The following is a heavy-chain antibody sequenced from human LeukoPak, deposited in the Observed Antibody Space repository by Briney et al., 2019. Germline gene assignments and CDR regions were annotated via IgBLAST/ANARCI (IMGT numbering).Heavy chain of an antibody. J-gene: IGHJ4*02. CDR2: ISGSGGST. D-gene: IGHD2-8*01. CDR1: GFTFSSYA. Sequence: RSGGPLRLSCAASGFTFSSYAMSWVRQAPGKGLEWVSAISGSGGSTYYADSVKGRFTISRDNSKNTLYLQMNSLRAEDTAVYYCATPGPEYCTNGVCTFDYWGQGTLVTVSS. CDR3: ATPGPEYCTNGVCTFDY. V-gene: IGHV3-23*01.